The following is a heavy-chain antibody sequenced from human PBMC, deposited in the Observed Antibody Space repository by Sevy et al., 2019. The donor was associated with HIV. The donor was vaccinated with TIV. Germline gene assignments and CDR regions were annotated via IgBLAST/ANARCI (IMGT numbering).Heavy chain of an antibody. CDR1: GFTFSSYT. D-gene: IGHD3-16*01. Sequence: GGSLRLSCAVSGFTFSSYTMNWVRQAPGKGLEWVSSISSSSSYIYYADSVKGRYTISRDSAKNSLYLQMNSLRVEDMAVYYCEREEEDYVWGTSRDLTYLDYWGQGTLVTVSS. CDR3: EREEEDYVWGTSRDLTYLDY. CDR2: ISSSSSYI. V-gene: IGHV3-21*01. J-gene: IGHJ4*02.